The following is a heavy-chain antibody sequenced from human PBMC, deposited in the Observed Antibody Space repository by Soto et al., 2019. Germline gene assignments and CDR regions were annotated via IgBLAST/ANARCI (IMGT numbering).Heavy chain of an antibody. D-gene: IGHD6-19*01. Sequence: EVQLVESGGGLVQPGRSLRLSCAASGFTFDDYAMHWVRQAPGKGLEWVSGISWNSGSIGYADSVKGRFTISRDNAKNSLYLKMNSLRAEDTAFYYCEKDMAIAVVGLFGYWGQGTLVTVSS. J-gene: IGHJ4*02. V-gene: IGHV3-9*01. CDR3: EKDMAIAVVGLFGY. CDR1: GFTFDDYA. CDR2: ISWNSGSI.